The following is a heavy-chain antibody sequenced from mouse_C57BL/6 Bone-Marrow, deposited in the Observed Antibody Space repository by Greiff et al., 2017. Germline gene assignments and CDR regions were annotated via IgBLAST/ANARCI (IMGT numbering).Heavy chain of an antibody. Sequence: VQLQQSGAELVRPGTSVKMSCKASGYTFTNYWIGWAKQRPGHGLEWIGDIYPGGGYTNYNEKFKGKATLTADKSSSTAYMQFSSLTSEDSAIYYCARRNYYGSSYGWFAYWGQGTPVTVSA. CDR1: GYTFTNYW. J-gene: IGHJ3*01. CDR3: ARRNYYGSSYGWFAY. CDR2: IYPGGGYT. V-gene: IGHV1-63*01. D-gene: IGHD1-1*01.